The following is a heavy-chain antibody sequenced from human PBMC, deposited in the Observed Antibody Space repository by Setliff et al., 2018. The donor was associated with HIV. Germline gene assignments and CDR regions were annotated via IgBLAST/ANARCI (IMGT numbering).Heavy chain of an antibody. J-gene: IGHJ6*02. CDR1: GYSFSSHP. D-gene: IGHD2-21*01. CDR3: ARGGEPQSYYGLDV. V-gene: IGHV1-3*04. Sequence: ASVKVSCKTSGYSFSSHPIHWVRQAPGQRPEWMGWIKTGNGDTQYSQKFRDRVTITRDTSADTVYMELSSLRSEDTGFYYCARGGEPQSYYGLDVWGQGTTVTVSS. CDR2: IKTGNGDT.